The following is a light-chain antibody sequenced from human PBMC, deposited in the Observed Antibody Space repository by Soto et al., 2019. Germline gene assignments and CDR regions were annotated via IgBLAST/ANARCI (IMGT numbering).Light chain of an antibody. CDR3: QQLNTYPLT. J-gene: IGKJ4*01. CDR1: QSVSSN. V-gene: IGKV3-15*01. Sequence: EIVLTQSPGTLSLSPGERATLSCRASQSVSSNLAWYQQKPGQAPRLLIYGASTRATGIPARFSGSGSGTEFTLTISSLQSEDFATYYCQQLNTYPLTFGGGTKVDIK. CDR2: GAS.